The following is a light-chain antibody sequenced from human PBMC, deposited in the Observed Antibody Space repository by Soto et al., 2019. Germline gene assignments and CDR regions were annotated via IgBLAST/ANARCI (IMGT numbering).Light chain of an antibody. CDR1: SSDIGGYNY. CDR3: SSYTNSNTPDV. Sequence: QSALTQPASVSGSPGQSITISCTGTSSDIGGYNYVSWYQQHPGKAPKLMIYEVSNRPSGVSNRFSGSKSGNAASLTISGLQAEDEADYYCSSYTNSNTPDVFGTGTKVTVL. CDR2: EVS. J-gene: IGLJ1*01. V-gene: IGLV2-14*01.